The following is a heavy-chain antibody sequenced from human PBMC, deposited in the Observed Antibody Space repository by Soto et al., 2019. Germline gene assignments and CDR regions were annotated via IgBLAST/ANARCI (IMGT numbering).Heavy chain of an antibody. J-gene: IGHJ6*02. D-gene: IGHD3-22*01. CDR2: IVPIFGA. CDR3: ARGGSDYEGSGSYQGHV. V-gene: IGHV1-69*12. Sequence: QVQLVQSGAEVKKPGSSVKVSCKSSGGTFSNYGFSWVRQAPGQGLECMGVIVPIFGAEHPQKFQGRVSITADASPHNVFTELRGLRSADTAVCYCARGGSDYEGSGSYQGHVWGQGPRVTVSS. CDR1: GGTFSNYG.